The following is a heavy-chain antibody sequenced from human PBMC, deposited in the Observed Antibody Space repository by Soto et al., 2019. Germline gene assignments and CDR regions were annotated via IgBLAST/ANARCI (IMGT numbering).Heavy chain of an antibody. CDR3: ARGRYSGYDHYWYFDL. D-gene: IGHD5-12*01. J-gene: IGHJ2*01. V-gene: IGHV4-34*01. CDR2: INHSGST. Sequence: QVQLQQWGAGLLKPSETLSLTCAVYGGSFSGYYWSWIRQPPGKGLEGIGEINHSGSTNYNPSLKSRVTISVDTSNNQFSLKLSSVTAADTAVYYCARGRYSGYDHYWYFDLWGRGTLVTVSS. CDR1: GGSFSGYY.